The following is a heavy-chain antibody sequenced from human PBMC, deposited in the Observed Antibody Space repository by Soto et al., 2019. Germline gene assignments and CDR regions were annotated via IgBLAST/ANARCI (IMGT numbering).Heavy chain of an antibody. Sequence: ASVKVSCKASGYTFTSYGISWVRQAPGQGLGWMGWIRPYNGNTNSAQKLQGRVSMTTDTSTTTAYMDLTSLTSDDTAMYYCARERGELPPDHWGQGTLVTVSS. D-gene: IGHD1-26*01. J-gene: IGHJ4*02. CDR1: GYTFTSYG. V-gene: IGHV1-18*01. CDR2: IRPYNGNT. CDR3: ARERGELPPDH.